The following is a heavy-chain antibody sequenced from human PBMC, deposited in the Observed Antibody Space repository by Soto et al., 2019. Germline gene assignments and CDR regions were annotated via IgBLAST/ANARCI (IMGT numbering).Heavy chain of an antibody. J-gene: IGHJ6*02. D-gene: IGHD6-19*01. CDR3: ARDRWGGGSDMDV. CDR1: GFTFSTYW. V-gene: IGHV3-74*01. CDR2: INSDGSST. Sequence: EVQLVESGGGLVQPGGSLRLSCAASGFTFSTYWIHWVRQAPGKGLVWVSRINSDGSSTNYADSVKGRFTISRDNAKNTLFLQINSLRAEDTAVYYCARDRWGGGSDMDVWGQGTTVTVSS.